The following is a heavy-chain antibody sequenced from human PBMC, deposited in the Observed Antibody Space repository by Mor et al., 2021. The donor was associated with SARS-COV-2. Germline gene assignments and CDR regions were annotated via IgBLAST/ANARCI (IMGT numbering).Heavy chain of an antibody. V-gene: IGHV3-30-3*01. CDR3: ARGFRDYGDAFDV. Sequence: PGNGLEWVAVIFYNGDNAYYADSVKGRFTISRDNSKNTVNLKMNCLSVEDTTLYYCARGFRDYGDAFDVWGQGTTVTVSS. CDR2: IFYNGDNA. D-gene: IGHD4-17*01. J-gene: IGHJ3*01.